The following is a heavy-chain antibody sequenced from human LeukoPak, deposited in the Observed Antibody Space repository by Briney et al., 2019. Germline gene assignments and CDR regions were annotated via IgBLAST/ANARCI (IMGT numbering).Heavy chain of an antibody. J-gene: IGHJ4*02. V-gene: IGHV1-8*01. CDR3: AKNIALTGELDS. CDR1: GYTFTSYD. D-gene: IGHD7-27*01. CDR2: MNPNSGNT. Sequence: ASVKVSCKASGYTFTSYDVNWFRQATGQGLEWMGWMNPNSGNTGYAQKFQGRVSLTRDTSISTAYLELISLRSEDTAVYYCAKNIALTGELDSWGQGTLVTVSS.